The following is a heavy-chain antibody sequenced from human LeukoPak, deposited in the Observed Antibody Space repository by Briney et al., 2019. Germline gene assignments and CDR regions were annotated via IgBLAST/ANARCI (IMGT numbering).Heavy chain of an antibody. Sequence: PGGSLRLSCAASGFTFSSYAMHWVRQAPGKGLEWVAVISYDGSNKYYADYVKGRFTISRDNSKNTLYLQMNSLRAEDTDVYYCARGPTSVIGPFDYWGQGTLVTVSS. CDR2: ISYDGSNK. CDR3: ARGPTSVIGPFDY. J-gene: IGHJ4*02. D-gene: IGHD1-1*01. V-gene: IGHV3-30*04. CDR1: GFTFSSYA.